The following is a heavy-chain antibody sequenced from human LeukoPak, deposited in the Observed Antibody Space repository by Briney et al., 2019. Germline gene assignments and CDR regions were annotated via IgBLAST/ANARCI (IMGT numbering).Heavy chain of an antibody. CDR2: TYYSGST. J-gene: IGHJ4*02. CDR1: GGSISSYY. V-gene: IGHV4-59*08. D-gene: IGHD1-26*01. Sequence: SETLSLTCTVSGGSISSYYWSWIRQPPGKGLEWIGYTYYSGSTNYNPSLKSRVTISVDTSKNQFSLKLSSVTAADTAVYYCARHRLDSGGYSYFDYWGQGTLVTVSS. CDR3: ARHRLDSGGYSYFDY.